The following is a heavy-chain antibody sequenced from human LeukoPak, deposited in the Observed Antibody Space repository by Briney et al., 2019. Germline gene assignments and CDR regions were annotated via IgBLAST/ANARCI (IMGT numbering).Heavy chain of an antibody. V-gene: IGHV1-69*13. D-gene: IGHD3-22*01. CDR2: ITPMFGTA. CDR1: GGTFSIYA. CDR3: VRDGSYYDSSGYYYLY. J-gene: IGHJ4*02. Sequence: SVNVSFKASGGTFSIYAISWVRQAPGQGLEWMGGITPMFGTANYAQKFQGRVTITADESTSTAYMELSSLRSEDTAVYYCVRDGSYYDSSGYYYLYWGQGTLVTVSS.